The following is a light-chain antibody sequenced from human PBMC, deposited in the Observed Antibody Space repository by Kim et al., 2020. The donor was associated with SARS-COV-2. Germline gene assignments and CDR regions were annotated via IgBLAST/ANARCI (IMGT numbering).Light chain of an antibody. CDR1: QSISTW. CDR2: DAS. Sequence: LSASVGDRVTISCRASQSISTWLAWDQQKPGKAPKLLISDASILQSGVPSRFSGGGSGGDFTLTISNLQPDDFATYYCQQYNSFSSFGQGTKLEI. J-gene: IGKJ2*03. CDR3: QQYNSFSS. V-gene: IGKV1-5*01.